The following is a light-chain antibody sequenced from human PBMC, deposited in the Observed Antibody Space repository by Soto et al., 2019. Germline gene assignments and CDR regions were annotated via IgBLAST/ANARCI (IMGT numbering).Light chain of an antibody. J-gene: IGKJ3*01. Sequence: EIVLTQSPGTLSLSPGERVTLSCRASQSVSSNYLAWYQQKPGQAPRLLIYGASSRATGIPDRFSGSGSGTDFTLTISRLEPEDFAVYYCQQYGISPFTFGPGTKVDIK. CDR2: GAS. V-gene: IGKV3-20*01. CDR1: QSVSSNY. CDR3: QQYGISPFT.